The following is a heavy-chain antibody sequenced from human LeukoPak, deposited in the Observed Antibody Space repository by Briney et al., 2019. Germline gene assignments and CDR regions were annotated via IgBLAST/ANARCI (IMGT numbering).Heavy chain of an antibody. Sequence: SETLSLTCAVSDDSFSSHYWTWIRQPPGKGLEWIGYISYIGTTNYNPPLKSRVTISIDTSKNQFSLKLSSVTAADTAVYYCARDLVTVTKGFDFWGQGTMVSVSS. D-gene: IGHD4-17*01. CDR1: DDSFSSHY. V-gene: IGHV4-59*11. CDR3: ARDLVTVTKGFDF. J-gene: IGHJ3*01. CDR2: ISYIGTT.